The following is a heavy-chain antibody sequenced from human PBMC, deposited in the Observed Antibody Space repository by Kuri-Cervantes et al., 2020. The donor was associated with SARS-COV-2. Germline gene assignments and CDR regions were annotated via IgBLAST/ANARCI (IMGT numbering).Heavy chain of an antibody. CDR2: IIPIFGTA. V-gene: IGHV1-69*06. Sequence: KISCAASGGTFSSYAISWVRQAPGQGLEWMGGIIPIFGTANYAQKFQGRVTITADKSTSTAYMELSSLRSEDTAVYYCARRVRGEWLSQYYFDYWGQGTLVTDSS. J-gene: IGHJ4*02. CDR3: ARRVRGEWLSQYYFDY. D-gene: IGHD3-3*01. CDR1: GGTFSSYA.